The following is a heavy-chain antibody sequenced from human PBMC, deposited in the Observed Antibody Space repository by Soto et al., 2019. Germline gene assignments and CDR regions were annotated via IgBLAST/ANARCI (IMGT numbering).Heavy chain of an antibody. D-gene: IGHD6-13*01. V-gene: IGHV1-3*01. Sequence: QVQLVQSGTEVKKPGASVKVSCKASGYTFTSYGIHWVRQAPGQRPEWMGWINAANGDTKYSRKFQGRVTITSDTSASTAYMELSSLRSEDTAVYYCVRRHVSATGIDWFDPWGQGTLVTVSS. CDR3: VRRHVSATGIDWFDP. CDR2: INAANGDT. CDR1: GYTFTSYG. J-gene: IGHJ5*02.